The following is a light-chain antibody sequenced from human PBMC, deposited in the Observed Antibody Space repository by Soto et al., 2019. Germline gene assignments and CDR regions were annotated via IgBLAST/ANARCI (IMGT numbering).Light chain of an antibody. CDR3: QQSYSTLALT. CDR2: AAS. J-gene: IGKJ4*01. Sequence: DIQMTQSPSSLSASVGDRVTITCRASQSISNYLNWYQQKPGKAPKLLINAASSLQSGVPSRFSGRGSGTDFTLTISSLQPEDFATYYCQQSYSTLALTFGGGTKVEIK. V-gene: IGKV1-39*01. CDR1: QSISNY.